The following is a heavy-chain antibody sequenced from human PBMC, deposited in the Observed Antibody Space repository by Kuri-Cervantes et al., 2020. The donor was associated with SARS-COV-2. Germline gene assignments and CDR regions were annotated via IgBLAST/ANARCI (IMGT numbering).Heavy chain of an antibody. CDR3: ARREERPVGTLDAFDI. CDR2: ISGSGGST. CDR1: GFTFSSYA. D-gene: IGHD1-1*01. Sequence: GESLKISCAASGFTFSSYAMSWVRQAPGKGLEWVSAISGSGGSTYYADSVKGRFTISRDNSKNTLYLQMNSLRAEDTAVYYCARREERPVGTLDAFDIWGQGTMVTVSS. V-gene: IGHV3-23*01. J-gene: IGHJ3*02.